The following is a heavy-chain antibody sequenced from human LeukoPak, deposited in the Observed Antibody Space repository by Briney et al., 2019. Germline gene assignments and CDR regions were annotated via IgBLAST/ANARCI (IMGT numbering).Heavy chain of an antibody. D-gene: IGHD4-23*01. J-gene: IGHJ5*02. CDR1: GSTFTTYD. CDR2: MNPNSGNT. V-gene: IGHV1-8*01. Sequence: VASVKVSCKASGSTFTTYDINWVRQATGQGLEWMGWMNPNSGNTGYAQKFQGRVTMTRNTSICTAYMELGSLRSEDTAVYYCARGPNKYDGGNSGSAWFDPWGQGTLVTVSS. CDR3: ARGPNKYDGGNSGSAWFDP.